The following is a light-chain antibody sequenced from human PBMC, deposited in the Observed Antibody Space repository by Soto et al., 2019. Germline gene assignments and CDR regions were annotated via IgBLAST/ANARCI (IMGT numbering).Light chain of an antibody. CDR1: NSDVGSYNL. Sequence: QSALTQPASVSGSPGQSITISCTETNSDVGSYNLVSWYQQHPGKAPKLMIYEGGKRPSGVSNRFSGSRSGNTASLTISGLQAEDEADYYCCSYAAHLTWVFGGGTKLTVL. V-gene: IGLV2-23*01. CDR3: CSYAAHLTWV. CDR2: EGG. J-gene: IGLJ3*02.